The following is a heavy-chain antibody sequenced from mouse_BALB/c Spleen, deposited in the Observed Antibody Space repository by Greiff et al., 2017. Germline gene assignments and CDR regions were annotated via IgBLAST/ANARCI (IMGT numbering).Heavy chain of an antibody. CDR2: INPSNGRT. CDR1: GYTFTSYW. Sequence: QVQLQQPGAELVKPGASVKLSCKASGYTFTSYWMHWVKQRPGQGLEWIGEINPSNGRTNYNEKFKSKATLTVDKSSSTAYMQLSSLTSEDSAVYYCARDKGAYYGYDYWGQGTTLTVSS. D-gene: IGHD2-9*01. J-gene: IGHJ2*01. CDR3: ARDKGAYYGYDY. V-gene: IGHV1S81*02.